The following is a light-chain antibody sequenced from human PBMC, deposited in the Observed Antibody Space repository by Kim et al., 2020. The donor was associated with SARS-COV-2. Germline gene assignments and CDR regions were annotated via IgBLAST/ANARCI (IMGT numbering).Light chain of an antibody. J-gene: IGKJ1*01. CDR1: QSLSSHY. V-gene: IGKV3-20*01. CDR2: GAS. Sequence: SPGERAPLSWRASQSLSSHYLAWYQQKPGQAPWLLIYGASSRATGIPDRFSGSGSGTDFTLTITRLEPEDFAVYYCQQYSSSPATFGQGTKVDIK. CDR3: QQYSSSPAT.